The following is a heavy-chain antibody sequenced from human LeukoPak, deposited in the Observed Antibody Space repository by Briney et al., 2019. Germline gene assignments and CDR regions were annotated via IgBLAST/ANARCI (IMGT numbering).Heavy chain of an antibody. CDR3: ARDQVLSSSWVLMRRWFDP. V-gene: IGHV3-30-3*01. CDR2: ISYDGSNK. J-gene: IGHJ5*02. CDR1: GFTFSSYA. Sequence: GGSLRLSCAASGFTFSSYAMHWVRQAPGKGLEWVAVISYDGSNKYYADSVKGRFTISRDSSKNTLYLQMNSLRAEDTAVYYCARDQVLSSSWVLMRRWFDPWGQGTLVTVSS. D-gene: IGHD6-13*01.